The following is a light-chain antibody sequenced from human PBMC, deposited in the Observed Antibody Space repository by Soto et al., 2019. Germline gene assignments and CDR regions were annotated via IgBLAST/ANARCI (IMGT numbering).Light chain of an antibody. CDR3: EQYHTFPFT. Sequence: AIRMTQSPSSLSASTGDRVTITCRASQDISTYLAWYQQKPGEAPKLLIYAASTLQSGVPSNFXXXXXXXXXTLTISCMQSEDFATYYCEQYHTFPFTFGPGTKVEIK. V-gene: IGKV1-8*01. J-gene: IGKJ3*01. CDR2: AAS. CDR1: QDISTY.